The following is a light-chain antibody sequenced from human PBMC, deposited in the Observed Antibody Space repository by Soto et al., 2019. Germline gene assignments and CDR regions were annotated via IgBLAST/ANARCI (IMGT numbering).Light chain of an antibody. Sequence: ETVLTQSPGTLSLSPGERATLSCRASQSVNSNYFAWYQQKPGQGPRVLIYGASTRATGIPDRFSGSGSGTDFTLTISRLEPEDFAVYYCQQYDKSPRTFGQGTKVEIK. CDR1: QSVNSNY. V-gene: IGKV3-20*01. J-gene: IGKJ1*01. CDR3: QQYDKSPRT. CDR2: GAS.